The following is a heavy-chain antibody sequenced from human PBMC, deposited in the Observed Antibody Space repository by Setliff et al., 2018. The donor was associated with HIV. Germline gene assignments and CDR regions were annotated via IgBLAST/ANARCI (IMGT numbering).Heavy chain of an antibody. CDR3: ARDSSYSDSSGGLDY. D-gene: IGHD3-22*01. J-gene: IGHJ4*02. CDR2: IYIGGST. V-gene: IGHV3-53*01. Sequence: PGGSLRLSCTASGFNVSNNYMSWVRQAPGKGLEWVSVIYIGGSTYYADSVKGRFTISRDNSKNTLFLQMNSLRAEDTAVYYCARDSSYSDSSGGLDYWGRGTLVTVSS. CDR1: GFNVSNNY.